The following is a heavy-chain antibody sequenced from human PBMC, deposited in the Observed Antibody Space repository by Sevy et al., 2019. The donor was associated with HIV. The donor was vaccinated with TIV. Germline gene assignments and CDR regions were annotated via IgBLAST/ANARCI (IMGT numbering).Heavy chain of an antibody. CDR2: IKQDGSEK. Sequence: GGSLRLSCAASGFTFNSYWMSWVRQAPGKGLEWVANIKQDGSEKYYVDSLKGRFTISRDNSQNSLFLKMNTLRAEDTAVYYCAREGSPYDTYYYYYGMDVWGQGTTVTVSS. CDR1: GFTFNSYW. J-gene: IGHJ6*02. CDR3: AREGSPYDTYYYYYGMDV. V-gene: IGHV3-7*01. D-gene: IGHD5-12*01.